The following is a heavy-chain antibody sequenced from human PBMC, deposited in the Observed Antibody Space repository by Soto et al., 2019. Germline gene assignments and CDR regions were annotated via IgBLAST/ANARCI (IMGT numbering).Heavy chain of an antibody. D-gene: IGHD3-22*01. Sequence: GASVQVSCKASGYTFTGYYIHWVRQAPGQGLEWMGWINPNSGATNYAQKFQGWVTMTRDTSISTAYMELSRLTSDDTAVYYCARDAVYYDSSNYYFDYWGQGTLVTVSS. CDR3: ARDAVYYDSSNYYFDY. J-gene: IGHJ4*02. CDR2: INPNSGAT. V-gene: IGHV1-2*04. CDR1: GYTFTGYY.